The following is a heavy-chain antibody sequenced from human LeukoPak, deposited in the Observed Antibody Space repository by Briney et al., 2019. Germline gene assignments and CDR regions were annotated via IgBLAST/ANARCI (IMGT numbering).Heavy chain of an antibody. CDR1: GGSICSDY. CDR3: ARGSASNFDY. D-gene: IGHD6-13*01. J-gene: IGHJ4*02. CDR2: IYYSGST. Sequence: SETLSLTCTVSGGSICSDYWSWIRLPPSNGLEWIGYIYYSGSTNYNPSLKSRDTISVDTSKNQFSLKLSSVTAADTAVYYCARGSASNFDYWGQGTLVTVSS. V-gene: IGHV4-59*13.